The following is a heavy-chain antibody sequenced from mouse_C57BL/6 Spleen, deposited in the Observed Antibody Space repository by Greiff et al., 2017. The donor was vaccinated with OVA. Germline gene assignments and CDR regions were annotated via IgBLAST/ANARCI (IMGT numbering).Heavy chain of an antibody. V-gene: IGHV1-55*01. D-gene: IGHD2-4*01. J-gene: IGHJ4*01. Sequence: QVQLQQPGAELVKPGASVKMSCKASGYTFTSSWITWVKQRPGQGLAWIGDIYPGSGSPHYNEKFKIKATLTVATSSSTAYMQLSSLTSEDSAVYYCARGGYYDYEGYYAMDYWGQGTSVTVSS. CDR3: ARGGYYDYEGYYAMDY. CDR1: GYTFTSSW. CDR2: IYPGSGSP.